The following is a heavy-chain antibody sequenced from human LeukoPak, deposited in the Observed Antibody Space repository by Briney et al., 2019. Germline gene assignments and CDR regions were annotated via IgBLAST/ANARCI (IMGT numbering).Heavy chain of an antibody. Sequence: GGSLRLSCAASGFTFSDYYMSWIRQAPGKGLEWVSYISSSGSTIYYADSVKGRFTISRDNAKNSLYLQMNSLRAEDTAVYYCAKTSDTAMSQSPFDYWGQGTLVTVSS. CDR2: ISSSGSTI. CDR3: AKTSDTAMSQSPFDY. V-gene: IGHV3-11*01. J-gene: IGHJ4*02. CDR1: GFTFSDYY. D-gene: IGHD5-18*01.